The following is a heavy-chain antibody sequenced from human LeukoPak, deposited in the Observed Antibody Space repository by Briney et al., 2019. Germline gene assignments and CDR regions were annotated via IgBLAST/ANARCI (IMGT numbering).Heavy chain of an antibody. D-gene: IGHD2/OR15-2a*01. V-gene: IGHV1-18*01. Sequence: GASVKVSCKASGYTFTSYGISWVRQAPGQGLEWMGWISAYNGNTNYAQKLQGRVTMTTDTSTSTAYMELRSLRSDDTAVYYCASKGAGLCDNTSCQGAFDPWGQGTMVTVSS. CDR3: ASKGAGLCDNTSCQGAFDP. CDR2: ISAYNGNT. CDR1: GYTFTSYG. J-gene: IGHJ3*01.